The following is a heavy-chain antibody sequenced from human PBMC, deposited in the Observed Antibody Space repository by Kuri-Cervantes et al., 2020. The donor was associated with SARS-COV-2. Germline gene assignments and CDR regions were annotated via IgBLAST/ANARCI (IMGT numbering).Heavy chain of an antibody. D-gene: IGHD3-10*01. CDR3: ARGRWFGELLDISWFDP. Sequence: GGSLRLSCAASRFMFSCDRMNWVRQAPGKGLEWVAVIWYDGSNKYYADSVKGRFTISRDNSKNTLYLQMNSLRAEDTAVYYCARGRWFGELLDISWFDPWGQGTLVTVSS. CDR1: RFMFSCDR. V-gene: IGHV3-33*08. J-gene: IGHJ5*02. CDR2: IWYDGSNK.